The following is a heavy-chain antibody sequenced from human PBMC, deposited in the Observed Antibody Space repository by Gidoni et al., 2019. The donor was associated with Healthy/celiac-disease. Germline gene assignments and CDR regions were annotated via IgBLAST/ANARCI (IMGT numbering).Heavy chain of an antibody. D-gene: IGHD6-13*01. J-gene: IGHJ6*02. Sequence: QVQLVESGGGVVQPGRSLRLYCAASGFTFSSYAMHWVRQAPGKGLEWVAVISYDGSNKYYADSVKGRFTISRDNSKNTLYLQMNSLRAEDTAVYYCARGDSSSWYYYGMDVWGQGTTVTVSS. V-gene: IGHV3-30*01. CDR3: ARGDSSSWYYYGMDV. CDR1: GFTFSSYA. CDR2: ISYDGSNK.